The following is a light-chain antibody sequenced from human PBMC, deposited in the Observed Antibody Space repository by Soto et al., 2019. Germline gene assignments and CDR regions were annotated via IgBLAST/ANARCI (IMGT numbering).Light chain of an antibody. CDR3: FPYTSSGTYV. Sequence: QSVLTQPASVSGSPGQSITISCTGTSSDVGNYKYVSWYQQHPGKAPKLMIYEVSNRPSGVSNRFSGSKSGNTASLTISGLHAEDETDYYCFPYTSSGTYVFGTGTKVTVL. CDR1: SSDVGNYKY. J-gene: IGLJ1*01. V-gene: IGLV2-14*01. CDR2: EVS.